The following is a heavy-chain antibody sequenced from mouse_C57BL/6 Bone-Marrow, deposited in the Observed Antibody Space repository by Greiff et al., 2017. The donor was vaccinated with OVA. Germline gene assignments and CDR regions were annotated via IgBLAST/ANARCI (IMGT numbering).Heavy chain of an antibody. CDR3: AREGGTTVHFDY. D-gene: IGHD1-1*01. CDR2: INPYNGDT. V-gene: IGHV1-20*01. Sequence: EVQLVESGPELVKPGDSVKISCKASGYSFTGYFMNWVMQSHGKSLEWIGRINPYNGDTFYNQKFKGKATLTVDKSSSTAHMELRSLTSEDSAVYYCAREGGTTVHFDYWGQGTTLTVSS. J-gene: IGHJ2*01. CDR1: GYSFTGYF.